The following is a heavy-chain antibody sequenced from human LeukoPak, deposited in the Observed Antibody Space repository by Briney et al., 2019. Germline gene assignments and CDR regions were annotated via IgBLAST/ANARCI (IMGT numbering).Heavy chain of an antibody. CDR1: GYTFTGYY. J-gene: IGHJ4*02. CDR3: ARGTVVRGVILDY. Sequence: ASVKVSCKASGYTFTGYYMHWVRQAPGQGLEWMGWINPNSGGTNYAQKFQGRVTMTRDTSISTAYMELSRLRSDDTAVYYCARGTVVRGVILDYWGQGTLVTVSS. D-gene: IGHD3-10*01. CDR2: INPNSGGT. V-gene: IGHV1-2*02.